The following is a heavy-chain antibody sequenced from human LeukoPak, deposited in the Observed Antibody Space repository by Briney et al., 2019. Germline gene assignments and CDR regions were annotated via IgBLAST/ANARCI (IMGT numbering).Heavy chain of an antibody. J-gene: IGHJ4*02. V-gene: IGHV4-39*07. D-gene: IGHD7-27*01. CDR1: GGSIYISNYF. CDR3: ARQIPWDYVDY. Sequence: SETLSLTCTVSGGSIYISNYFWAWLRQPPGKGLEWIGTISYSASTYYNPSLKSRVTISADTSKTQFSLKLSSVTAADTAVYYCARQIPWDYVDYWGQGTLVTVSS. CDR2: ISYSAST.